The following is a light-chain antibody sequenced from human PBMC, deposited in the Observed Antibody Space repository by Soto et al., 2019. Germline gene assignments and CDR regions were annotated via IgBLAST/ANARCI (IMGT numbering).Light chain of an antibody. CDR1: SSEVGTYNL. Sequence: QSVLTQPASVSGSPGQSITISCTGTSSEVGTYNLVSWHQHHPGKAPKLIIYEGSKRPSGGSNRFSGSKSGNTASLTISGLQAEDEADYYCCSFAVGSTLVFGGGTKVTVL. V-gene: IGLV2-23*01. CDR2: EGS. J-gene: IGLJ2*01. CDR3: CSFAVGSTLV.